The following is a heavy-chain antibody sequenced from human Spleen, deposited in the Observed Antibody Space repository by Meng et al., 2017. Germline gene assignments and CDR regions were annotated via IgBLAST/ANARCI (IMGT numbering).Heavy chain of an antibody. CDR2: IYSGGNT. D-gene: IGHD1-26*01. Sequence: GGSLRLSCAASGFTVSHNYMSWVRQAPGKGLEWVSVIYSGGNTYYADSVKGRFTISRDNSKNTVFLQINSLRVEDTAVYYCARDVAGRVGYWGQGTLVTVSS. CDR1: GFTVSHNY. J-gene: IGHJ4*02. CDR3: ARDVAGRVGY. V-gene: IGHV3-66*02.